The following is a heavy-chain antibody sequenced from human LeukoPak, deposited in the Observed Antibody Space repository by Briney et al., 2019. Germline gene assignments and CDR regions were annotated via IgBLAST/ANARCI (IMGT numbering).Heavy chain of an antibody. J-gene: IGHJ6*03. D-gene: IGHD6-13*01. Sequence: ASVKVSCKASGGTFSSYAISWVRQAPGQGLEWMGRIIPILGIANYAQKFQGRVTITADKSTSTAYMELSSLRSEDTAVYYCARVQKAAARKIGTYYYYMDVWGKGTTVTVSS. CDR2: IIPILGIA. CDR1: GGTFSSYA. V-gene: IGHV1-69*04. CDR3: ARVQKAAARKIGTYYYYMDV.